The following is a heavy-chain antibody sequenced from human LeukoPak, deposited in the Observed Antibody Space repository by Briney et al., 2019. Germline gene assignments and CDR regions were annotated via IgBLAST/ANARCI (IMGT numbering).Heavy chain of an antibody. Sequence: PSETLSLPCTVSGGPISSYYWSCIRQPPGKGLEGIGYIYSSGSTNYNPSLKSRGTISVDTSKNQFSLNLSSVTAADTALYYCARMTTKVYYYMDVWGKGTTVTVSS. CDR3: ARMTTKVYYYMDV. J-gene: IGHJ6*03. V-gene: IGHV4-4*09. CDR2: IYSSGST. CDR1: GGPISSYY. D-gene: IGHD4-11*01.